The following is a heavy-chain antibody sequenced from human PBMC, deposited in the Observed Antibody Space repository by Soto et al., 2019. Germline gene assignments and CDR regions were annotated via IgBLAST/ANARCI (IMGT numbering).Heavy chain of an antibody. CDR1: GYSFTNHW. CDR2: IDPRDSYI. J-gene: IGHJ6*02. D-gene: IGHD4-4*01. Sequence: VESLKISCKGSGYSFTNHWISWVRQMPGKGLEWMGRIDPRDSYINYSPSFQGHVTISADKSISTAYLQWSSLKASDTAMYYCARPGVTVTWDMDVWGQGTTLTVSS. CDR3: ARPGVTVTWDMDV. V-gene: IGHV5-10-1*01.